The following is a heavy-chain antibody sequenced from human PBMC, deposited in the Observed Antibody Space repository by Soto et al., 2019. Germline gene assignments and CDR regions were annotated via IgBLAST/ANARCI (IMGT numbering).Heavy chain of an antibody. CDR3: ARERWELRFLEDAFDI. CDR2: IYYSGST. Sequence: TSETLSLTCTVSGGSISSYYWSWIRQPPGKGLEWIGYIYYSGSTNYNPSLKSRVTISVDTSKNQFSLKLSSVTAADTAVYYCARERWELRFLEDAFDIWGQGTMVTVSS. V-gene: IGHV4-59*01. J-gene: IGHJ3*02. CDR1: GGSISSYY. D-gene: IGHD1-26*01.